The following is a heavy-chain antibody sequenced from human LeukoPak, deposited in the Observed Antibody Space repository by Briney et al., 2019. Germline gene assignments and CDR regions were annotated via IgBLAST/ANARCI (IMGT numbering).Heavy chain of an antibody. J-gene: IGHJ5*02. CDR3: ARGRDLSSIAARRFDP. D-gene: IGHD6-6*01. V-gene: IGHV4-34*01. CDR2: INHSGST. Sequence: SETLSLTCAVYGGSFSGYYWSWIRQPPGKGLEWIGEINHSGSTNYNPSLKSRDTISVDTSKNQFSLKLSSVTAADTAVYYCARGRDLSSIAARRFDPWGQGTLVTVSS. CDR1: GGSFSGYY.